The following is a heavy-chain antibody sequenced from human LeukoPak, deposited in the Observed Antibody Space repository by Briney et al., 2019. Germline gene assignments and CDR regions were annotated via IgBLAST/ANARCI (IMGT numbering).Heavy chain of an antibody. CDR1: GGSFSGYY. J-gene: IGHJ4*02. Sequence: PSETLSLTCAVYGGSFSGYYWSWIRQPPGKGLEWIGEINHSGSTNYNPSLKSRVTISVDTSKNQFSLKLSSVTAADTAVYYCARTPRYYDYVWGCYRYLFDYWGQGTLVTVSS. D-gene: IGHD3-16*02. V-gene: IGHV4-34*01. CDR3: ARTPRYYDYVWGCYRYLFDY. CDR2: INHSGST.